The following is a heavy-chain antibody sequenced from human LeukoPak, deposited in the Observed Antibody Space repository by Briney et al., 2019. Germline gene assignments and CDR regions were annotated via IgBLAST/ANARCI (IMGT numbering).Heavy chain of an antibody. CDR3: ARGVPGFSRPPMVVVPAGISSFDY. J-gene: IGHJ4*02. CDR2: INHSGST. D-gene: IGHD2-2*01. CDR1: GGSFSGYY. V-gene: IGHV4-34*01. Sequence: SETLSLTCAVYGGSFSGYYWSWIRQPPGKGLEWIGEINHSGSTNYNPSLKSRVTISVDTSKNQFSLKLSSVTAADTPVYYGARGVPGFSRPPMVVVPAGISSFDYWGQGTLVTVSS.